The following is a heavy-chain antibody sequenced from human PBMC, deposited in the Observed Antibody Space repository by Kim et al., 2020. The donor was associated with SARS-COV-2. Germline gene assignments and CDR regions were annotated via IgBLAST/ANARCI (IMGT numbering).Heavy chain of an antibody. CDR3: ARAPLGWSSSWYLRYYYYGMDV. Sequence: ASVKVSCKASGYTFTSYAMNWVRQAPGQGLEWMGWINTNTGNPTYAQGFTGRFVFSLDTSVSTAYLQISSLKAEDTAVYYCARAPLGWSSSWYLRYYYYGMDVWGQGTTVTVSS. V-gene: IGHV7-4-1*02. J-gene: IGHJ6*02. D-gene: IGHD6-13*01. CDR2: INTNTGNP. CDR1: GYTFTSYA.